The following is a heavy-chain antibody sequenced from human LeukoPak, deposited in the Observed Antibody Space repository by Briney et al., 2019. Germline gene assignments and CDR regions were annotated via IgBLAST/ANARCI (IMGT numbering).Heavy chain of an antibody. Sequence: PGGSLRLSCAASGFTVSTNYMTWVRQAPGKGLEWVANIKQDGSEKYYVDSVKGRFTISRDNAKNSLYLQMNSLRAEDTAMYYCARDGVPAAKRNYFDYWGQGTLVTVSS. CDR3: ARDGVPAAKRNYFDY. J-gene: IGHJ4*02. D-gene: IGHD2-2*01. CDR1: GFTVSTNY. V-gene: IGHV3-7*01. CDR2: IKQDGSEK.